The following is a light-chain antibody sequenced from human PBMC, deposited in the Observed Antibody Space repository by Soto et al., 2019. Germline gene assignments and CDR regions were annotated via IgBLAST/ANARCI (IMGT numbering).Light chain of an antibody. CDR1: SSDVGGYNF. Sequence: QSVLTQPRSVSGSPGQSVTISCTGTSSDVGGYNFVSWYQQHPGKAPKLIIYDVSKRPSGVPDRFSGSRSDNTASLTISGLQAEDEADYYCCSHAGSYIYVFGTGTKVTVL. J-gene: IGLJ1*01. CDR2: DVS. CDR3: CSHAGSYIYV. V-gene: IGLV2-11*01.